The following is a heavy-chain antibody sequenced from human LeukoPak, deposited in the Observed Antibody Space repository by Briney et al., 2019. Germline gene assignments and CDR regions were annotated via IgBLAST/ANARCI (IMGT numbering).Heavy chain of an antibody. V-gene: IGHV4-38-2*02. Sequence: SETLSPTCTVSGYSISSGYYWGWIRQPPGKGLEWIGSIYHSGSTYYNPSLKSRVTISVDTSKNQFSLKLSSVTAADTAAYYCARDKFVEGDNGDYYLVGFDYWGQGTLATVSS. J-gene: IGHJ4*02. CDR2: IYHSGST. D-gene: IGHD4-17*01. CDR1: GYSISSGYY. CDR3: ARDKFVEGDNGDYYLVGFDY.